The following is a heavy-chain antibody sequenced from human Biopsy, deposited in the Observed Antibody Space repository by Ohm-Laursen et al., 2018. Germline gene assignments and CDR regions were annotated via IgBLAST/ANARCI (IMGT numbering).Heavy chain of an antibody. CDR1: GYTLIELS. V-gene: IGHV1-24*01. Sequence: ASVKASCKVSGYTLIELSIHWVRQTGGKGLEWMGGFDREERKTVYAEKFQGRVTMTEDTSTDTVYMEVTSLRSEHTAVYYCASGPYYDTRFYYNVRPFDFWGQGTLVTVSS. CDR2: FDREERKT. CDR3: ASGPYYDTRFYYNVRPFDF. D-gene: IGHD3-10*01. J-gene: IGHJ4*02.